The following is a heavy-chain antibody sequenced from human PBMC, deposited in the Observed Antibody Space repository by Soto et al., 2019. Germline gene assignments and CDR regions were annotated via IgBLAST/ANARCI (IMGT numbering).Heavy chain of an antibody. J-gene: IGHJ3*02. CDR3: ARLDDGFDI. D-gene: IGHD1-1*01. V-gene: IGHV5-51*01. CDR2: IYPGDSDT. CDR1: GYSFTNYW. Sequence: GESLKISCKGSGYSFTNYWIDWVRQMPGKGLEWMGIIYPGDSDTRNSPSFQGQVTFSADKSITTAYLQWSSLKASDTAIYYCARLDDGFDIWGQGTMVTVSS.